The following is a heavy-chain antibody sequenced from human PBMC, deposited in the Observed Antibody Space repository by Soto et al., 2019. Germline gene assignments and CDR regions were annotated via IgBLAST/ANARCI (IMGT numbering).Heavy chain of an antibody. Sequence: EVQLVESGGGLVQPGGSLRLSCAASGFTFSSYWMHWVRQVPGQGLVWVSRINSDGSSTGYADSVMGRFTISRDNAKNTLYLQMNSLRAEDTAVYYCARDQGYCSGGSCYVAGYWFQGTLVTVSS. V-gene: IGHV3-74*01. D-gene: IGHD2-15*01. J-gene: IGHJ4*02. CDR3: ARDQGYCSGGSCYVAGY. CDR2: INSDGSST. CDR1: GFTFSSYW.